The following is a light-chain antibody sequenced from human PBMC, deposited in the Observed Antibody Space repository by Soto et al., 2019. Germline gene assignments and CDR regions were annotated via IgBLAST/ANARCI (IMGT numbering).Light chain of an antibody. J-gene: IGKJ4*01. CDR2: GAS. V-gene: IGKV3-20*01. CDR1: QSVSSSF. CDR3: QQYGSSPLP. Sequence: EIVLTQSPGTLSLSPGERATLSCRASQSVSSSFLAWYQQKPGQAPRLLIYGASRRATGIPDRFSGSVAGTDLTLTISRLEPQDVPVYYCQQYGSSPLPFGGGTKVEI.